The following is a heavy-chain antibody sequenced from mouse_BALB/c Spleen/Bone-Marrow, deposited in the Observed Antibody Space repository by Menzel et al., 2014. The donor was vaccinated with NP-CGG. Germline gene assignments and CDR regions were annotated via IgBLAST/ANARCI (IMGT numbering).Heavy chain of an antibody. Sequence: VQVVESGPGLVQPSQSLSITCTVSGFSLTSYGVHWVRQSPGKGLEWLGVIWSGGSTDYNAAFISRLSISKDNSKSQVFFKMNSPQANDTAIYYCARNQGNYVSWFAYWGQGTLVTVSA. CDR3: ARNQGNYVSWFAY. D-gene: IGHD2-1*01. CDR1: GFSLTSYG. V-gene: IGHV2-2*02. CDR2: IWSGGST. J-gene: IGHJ3*01.